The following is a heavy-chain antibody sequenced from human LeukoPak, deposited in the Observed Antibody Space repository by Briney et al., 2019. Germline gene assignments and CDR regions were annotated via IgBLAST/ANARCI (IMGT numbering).Heavy chain of an antibody. J-gene: IGHJ4*02. D-gene: IGHD6-13*01. CDR3: AKERIAAAGSPFDY. V-gene: IGHV3-7*01. Sequence: PGGSLRLSCAASGFTFSSYWMSWVRQAPGKGLEWVANIKQDESEKYYVDSVKGRFTISRDNAKNSLYLQMNSLRAEDTAVYYCAKERIAAAGSPFDYWGQGTLVTVSS. CDR1: GFTFSSYW. CDR2: IKQDESEK.